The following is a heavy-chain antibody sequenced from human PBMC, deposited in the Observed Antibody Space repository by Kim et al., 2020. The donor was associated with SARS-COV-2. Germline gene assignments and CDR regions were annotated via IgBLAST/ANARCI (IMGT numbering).Heavy chain of an antibody. D-gene: IGHD2-8*01. Sequence: ASVKVSCKASGYTFTKYFIHWLRQAPGQGLEWMGWINCDTGDTVFAQKFQGRVTVNRDTSVTTAYMEVSSLIFDDTAVYFCARDGRPYCPRGLCYEYWGQGSLVTVSS. CDR2: INCDTGDT. V-gene: IGHV1-2*02. CDR3: ARDGRPYCPRGLCYEY. J-gene: IGHJ4*02. CDR1: GYTFTKYF.